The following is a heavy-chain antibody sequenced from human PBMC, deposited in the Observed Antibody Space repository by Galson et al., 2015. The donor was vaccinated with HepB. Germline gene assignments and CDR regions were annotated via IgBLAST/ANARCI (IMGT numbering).Heavy chain of an antibody. J-gene: IGHJ4*02. D-gene: IGHD1-26*01. CDR2: ISYDGSYK. Sequence: SLRLSCAASGFTFSNYGMHWVRQAPGKGLEWVAPISYDGSYKYYEDSVKGRFTISRDQIENTLYLQIDSLRPEDTAVYYCASAKVGTTYFDYWGQGTLVTVSS. V-gene: IGHV3-30*03. CDR1: GFTFSNYG. CDR3: ASAKVGTTYFDY.